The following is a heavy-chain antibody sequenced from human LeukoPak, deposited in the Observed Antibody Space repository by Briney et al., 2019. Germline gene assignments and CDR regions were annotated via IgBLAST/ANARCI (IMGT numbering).Heavy chain of an antibody. CDR2: ISSSSSTI. V-gene: IGHV3-48*04. D-gene: IGHD2-21*02. CDR1: GFTFSSYS. CDR3: ARDLDCGGDCQGYYYYGMGV. J-gene: IGHJ6*02. Sequence: GGSLRLSCAASGFTFSSYSMNWVRQAPGKGLEWVSYISSSSSTIYYADSVKGRFTISRDNAKNSLYLQMNSLRAEDTAVYYCARDLDCGGDCQGYYYYGMGVWGQGTTVTVSS.